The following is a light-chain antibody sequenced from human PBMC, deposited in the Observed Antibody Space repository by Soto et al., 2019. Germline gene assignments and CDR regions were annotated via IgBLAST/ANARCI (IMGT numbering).Light chain of an antibody. J-gene: IGKJ4*01. CDR2: GAS. Sequence: VVMTQSPRTLSLSPGERATLSCRASQNINNNYVGWYQQKPGQAPTLLIYGASASATGVPDRFSGSGSGTDFTLIINRLEPEDFAVYYCQQHGTSITFGGGTKLESK. CDR1: QNINNNY. V-gene: IGKV3-20*01. CDR3: QQHGTSIT.